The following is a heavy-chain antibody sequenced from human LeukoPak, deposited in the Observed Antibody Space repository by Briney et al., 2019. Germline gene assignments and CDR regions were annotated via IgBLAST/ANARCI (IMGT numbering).Heavy chain of an antibody. CDR1: GGSISSYY. V-gene: IGHV4-59*01. CDR3: ASAAGGPYSSSWLFDY. D-gene: IGHD6-13*01. CDR2: IYYSGST. J-gene: IGHJ4*02. Sequence: PPETLSLTCTVSGGSISSYYWSWIRQPPGKGLEWIGYIYYSGSTNYNPSLKSRVTISVDTSKNQFSLKLSSVTAADTAVYYCASAAGGPYSSSWLFDYWGQGTLVTVSS.